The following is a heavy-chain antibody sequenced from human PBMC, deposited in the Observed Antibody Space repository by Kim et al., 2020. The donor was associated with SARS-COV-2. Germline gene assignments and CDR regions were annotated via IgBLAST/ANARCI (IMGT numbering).Heavy chain of an antibody. J-gene: IGHJ6*03. V-gene: IGHV1-3*01. Sequence: KGNTNYSQKVKGRVPITRETSAGTAYMELSSLRSEDTAVYYCAGKREGMDVWGKGTTVTVSS. CDR2: KGNT. CDR3: AGKREGMDV.